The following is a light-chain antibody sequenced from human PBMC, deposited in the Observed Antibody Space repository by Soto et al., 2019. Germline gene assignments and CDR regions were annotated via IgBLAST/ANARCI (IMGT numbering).Light chain of an antibody. V-gene: IGKV1-5*01. Sequence: DIQMTQSPSTLSASVGDRGTSSCRASQSIDTWLAWYQQKPKRVPKLLIYDASSLESGVPLRFRGSGSGTEFTLTISSLQPDDFASYYCQQYNPYSPWTFGQGTKVDIK. CDR2: DAS. CDR1: QSIDTW. CDR3: QQYNPYSPWT. J-gene: IGKJ1*01.